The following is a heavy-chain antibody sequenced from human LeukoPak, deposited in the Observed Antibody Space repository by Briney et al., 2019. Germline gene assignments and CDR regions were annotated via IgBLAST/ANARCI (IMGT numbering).Heavy chain of an antibody. D-gene: IGHD3-22*01. V-gene: IGHV4-61*02. CDR2: IYTSGST. CDR3: AREEYYSDNSGYYPDF. Sequence: SETLSLTCTVSGDSISSGSYYWSWIRQPAGKGLEWIGRIYTSGSTNYNPSLKSRVTISVDTPKNQFSLKLSSVTAADTAVYYCAREEYYSDNSGYYPDFWGQGTLVTVSS. CDR1: GDSISSGSYY. J-gene: IGHJ4*02.